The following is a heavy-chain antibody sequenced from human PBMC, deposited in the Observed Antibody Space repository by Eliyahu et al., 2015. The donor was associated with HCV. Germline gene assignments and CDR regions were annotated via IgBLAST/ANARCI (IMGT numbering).Heavy chain of an antibody. Sequence: QVQLVQSGGEVNXPGASVXLSCKASXXTFTTWGINWVRQAPGQGLXXLGWISVFXGDTNDAPKVQGRVTLTTDTSTSTAYMELRSLRSDDAAVYYCARGDFYEPFDYWGQGTLVTVSS. D-gene: IGHD2/OR15-2a*01. CDR3: ARGDFYEPFDY. CDR1: XXTFTTWG. J-gene: IGHJ4*02. CDR2: ISVFXGDT. V-gene: IGHV1-18*01.